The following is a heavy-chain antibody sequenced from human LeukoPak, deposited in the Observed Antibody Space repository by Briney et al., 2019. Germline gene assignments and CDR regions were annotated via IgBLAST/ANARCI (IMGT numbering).Heavy chain of an antibody. V-gene: IGHV3-30-3*01. CDR3: ARTYDILTGYYSI. J-gene: IGHJ4*02. D-gene: IGHD3-9*01. Sequence: GGSLSLSCAASGFTFSSYAMHWFRQAPGKGLEWVAVISYDGGNKYYADSVKGRFTISRDNSKNTLYLQMNSLRTEDTAVYYCARTYDILTGYYSIWGQGTLVTVSS. CDR2: ISYDGGNK. CDR1: GFTFSSYA.